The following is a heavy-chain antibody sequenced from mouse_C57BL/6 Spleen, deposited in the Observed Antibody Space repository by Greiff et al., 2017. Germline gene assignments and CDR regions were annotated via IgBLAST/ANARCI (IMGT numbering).Heavy chain of an antibody. Sequence: QFQLQQPGAELVKPGASVKLSCKASGYTFTSYWMHWVKQRPGQGLEWIGMIHPNSGSTNYNEKFKSKATLTVEKSSSTACMQLSSLTSEDSAVYDCARRIKAGYYGSSWDYAMDYWGQGTSVTVSS. D-gene: IGHD1-1*01. V-gene: IGHV1-64*01. CDR3: ARRIKAGYYGSSWDYAMDY. J-gene: IGHJ4*01. CDR2: IHPNSGST. CDR1: GYTFTSYW.